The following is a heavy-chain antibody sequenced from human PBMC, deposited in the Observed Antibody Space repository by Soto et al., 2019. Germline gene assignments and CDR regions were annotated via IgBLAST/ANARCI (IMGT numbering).Heavy chain of an antibody. CDR3: ASASYTYGSGSYPLDY. D-gene: IGHD3-10*01. Sequence: QVQLQESGPGLVKPSETLSLTCTVSGGSISSYYWTWIRQPPGKGLEWIGFMYNSGSTHYNPSLKSSVTISLALSTNRSSLGLGSVAAADTAVYYCASASYTYGSGSYPLDYWGQGTLVTVSS. CDR1: GGSISSYY. V-gene: IGHV4-59*08. J-gene: IGHJ4*02. CDR2: MYNSGST.